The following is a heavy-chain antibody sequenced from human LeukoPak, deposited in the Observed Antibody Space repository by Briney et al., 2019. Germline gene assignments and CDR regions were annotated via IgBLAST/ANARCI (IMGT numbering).Heavy chain of an antibody. CDR3: ATPGHSSSWYSRNAFDI. V-gene: IGHV1-18*01. CDR1: GYTFTSYG. CDR2: ISAYNGNT. D-gene: IGHD6-13*01. Sequence: GASVKVSCKASGYTFTSYGISWVRQAPGQGLEWMGWISAYNGNTNYAQKLQGRVTMTIDTSTSTAYMELRSLRSDDTAVYYCATPGHSSSWYSRNAFDIWGQGTMVTVSS. J-gene: IGHJ3*02.